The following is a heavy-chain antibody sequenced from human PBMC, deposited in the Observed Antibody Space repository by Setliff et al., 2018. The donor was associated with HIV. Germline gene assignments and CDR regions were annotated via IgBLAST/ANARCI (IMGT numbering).Heavy chain of an antibody. D-gene: IGHD2-21*02. CDR2: IYYSGST. CDR3: ARQGNIVVVTSFDY. Sequence: KTSETLSLTCTVSGGSISSSSYYWGWIRQPPGKGLEWIGSIYYSGSTYYNPSLKRRVTISVDTSKNQFSLKLTSVTAADTAVYYCARQGNIVVVTSFDYWGQGTLVTVSS. V-gene: IGHV4-39*01. J-gene: IGHJ4*02. CDR1: GGSISSSSYY.